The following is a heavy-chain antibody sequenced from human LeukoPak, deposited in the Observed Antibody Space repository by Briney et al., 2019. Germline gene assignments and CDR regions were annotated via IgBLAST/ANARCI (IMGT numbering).Heavy chain of an antibody. CDR3: ARGEEPGSGTVHCDF. Sequence: SGTLSLTCAVSGGSISNNNWWSWVRQPPGMGLEWIGEIYHGGRTNYNPSLKRRVTMSVDRSKNQFSPKLSSVTAADRGVYYCARGEEPGSGTVHCDFWGQGTLVTVSS. J-gene: IGHJ4*02. D-gene: IGHD3-10*01. CDR2: IYHGGRT. V-gene: IGHV4-4*02. CDR1: GGSISNNNW.